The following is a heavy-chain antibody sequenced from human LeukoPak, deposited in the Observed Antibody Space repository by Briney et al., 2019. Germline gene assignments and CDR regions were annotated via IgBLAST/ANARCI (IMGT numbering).Heavy chain of an antibody. D-gene: IGHD6-6*01. Sequence: PGGSLRLSCAASGFTFSSYSVNWVRQAPGKGLEWVSYISNSGSTIYYADSVKGRFTISRDNAKNSLYLQMNSLRAEDTALYYCAKGGSSFWSGYWYFDLWGRGTLVTVSS. J-gene: IGHJ2*01. V-gene: IGHV3-48*04. CDR1: GFTFSSYS. CDR2: ISNSGSTI. CDR3: AKGGSSFWSGYWYFDL.